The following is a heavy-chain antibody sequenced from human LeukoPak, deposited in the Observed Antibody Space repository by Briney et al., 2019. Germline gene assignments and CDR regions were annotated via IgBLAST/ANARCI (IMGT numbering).Heavy chain of an antibody. D-gene: IGHD3-10*01. J-gene: IGHJ5*02. V-gene: IGHV3-48*04. Sequence: GGSLRLSCAASGFTFSSYSMNWVRQAPGKGLEWVSYISSSSSTIYYADSVKGRFTISRDNAKNSLYLQMNSLRAEDTAVYYCARSTLWFGEGPNWFDPWGQGTLVTVSS. CDR3: ARSTLWFGEGPNWFDP. CDR1: GFTFSSYS. CDR2: ISSSSSTI.